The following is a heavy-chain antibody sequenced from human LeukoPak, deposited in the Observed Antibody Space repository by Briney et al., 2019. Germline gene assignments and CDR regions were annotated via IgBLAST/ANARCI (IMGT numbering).Heavy chain of an antibody. J-gene: IGHJ4*02. V-gene: IGHV1-2*02. CDR2: INPNSGGT. CDR3: ARDFYYDSSGYYYD. D-gene: IGHD3-22*01. CDR1: GGTFSSYA. Sequence: ASAKVSCKASGGTFSSYAISWVRQAPGQGLEWMGWINPNSGGTNYAQKFQGRVTMTRDTSISTAYMELSRLRSDDTAVYYCARDFYYDSSGYYYDWGQGTLVTVSS.